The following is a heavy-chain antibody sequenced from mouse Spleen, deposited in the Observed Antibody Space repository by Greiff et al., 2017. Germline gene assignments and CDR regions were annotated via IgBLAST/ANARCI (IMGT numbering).Heavy chain of an antibody. Sequence: VQLQQSGAELVRPGASVKLSCTASGFNIKDYYMHWVKQRPEKGLEWIGRIDPEDGDNEYAPKFQGKATMSADTSSNPAYLQLSSLTSEDTAVYYCTIPLLLRWYYAMDYWGQGTSVTVSS. CDR3: TIPLLLRWYYAMDY. CDR2: IDPEDGDN. CDR1: GFNIKDYY. J-gene: IGHJ4*01. D-gene: IGHD1-1*01. V-gene: IGHV14-1*01.